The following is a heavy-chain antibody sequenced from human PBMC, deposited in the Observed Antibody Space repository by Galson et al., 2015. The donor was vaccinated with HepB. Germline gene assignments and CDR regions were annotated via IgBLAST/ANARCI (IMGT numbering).Heavy chain of an antibody. Sequence: ETLSLTCSVSHGSINNYYWSWIRQSPGNRPEWIGYIRYTGDTTYNPSLGYRVGMSVDTSINQVSLWLTSVTAADTAIYYCARHPGRGSVGYAFDLWDQGTLVTVSA. V-gene: IGHV4-59*08. J-gene: IGHJ4*02. CDR1: HGSINNYY. CDR2: IRYTGDT. D-gene: IGHD5-12*01. CDR3: ARHPGRGSVGYAFDL.